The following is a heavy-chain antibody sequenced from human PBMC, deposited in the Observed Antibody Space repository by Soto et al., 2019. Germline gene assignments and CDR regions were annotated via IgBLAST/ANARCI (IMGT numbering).Heavy chain of an antibody. CDR2: IYWNDDK. J-gene: IGHJ6*02. CDR1: GFSLSTSGVG. V-gene: IGHV2-5*01. D-gene: IGHD5-18*01. CDR3: AHRRSYGSYYYYGMDV. Sequence: QITLKESGPTLVNPTQTLTLTCTFSGFSLSTSGVGVGWIRQPPGKALEWLALIYWNDDKRYSPSLKSRLTITKDTSKNQVVLTMTHMDPVDTATYYCAHRRSYGSYYYYGMDVWGQGTTVPVSS.